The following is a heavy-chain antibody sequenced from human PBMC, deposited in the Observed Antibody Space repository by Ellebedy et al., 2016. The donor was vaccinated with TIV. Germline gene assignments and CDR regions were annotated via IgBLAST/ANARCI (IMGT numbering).Heavy chain of an antibody. CDR2: INHSGST. J-gene: IGHJ4*02. CDR3: ARDDSSSRNFDY. CDR1: GGSFSGYY. Sequence: SETLSLXXAVYGGSFSGYYWSWIRQPPGKGLEWIGEINHSGSTNYNPSLKSRVTISVDTSKNQFSLKLSSVTAADTAVYYCARDDSSSRNFDYWGQGTLVTVSS. D-gene: IGHD6-13*01. V-gene: IGHV4-34*01.